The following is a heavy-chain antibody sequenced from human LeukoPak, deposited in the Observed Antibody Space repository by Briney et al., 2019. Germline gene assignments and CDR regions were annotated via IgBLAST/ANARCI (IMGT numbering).Heavy chain of an antibody. Sequence: SETLSLTCTVSGGSISRYYGSWIRQPPGKGLEGLGYIYYSGSTNYNPSLKSRVTISVDPSKNQVLLKLSSVTAAGPGGYYCASGEYCGGHCQGAFDIWGQGTMVTVPS. V-gene: IGHV4-59*01. CDR2: IYYSGST. CDR3: ASGEYCGGHCQGAFDI. CDR1: GGSISRYY. D-gene: IGHD2-21*02. J-gene: IGHJ3*02.